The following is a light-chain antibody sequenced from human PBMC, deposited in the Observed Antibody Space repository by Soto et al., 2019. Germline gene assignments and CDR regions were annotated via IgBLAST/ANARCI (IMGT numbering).Light chain of an antibody. Sequence: QSVLTQPPSVSGAPGQRVTISCTGSSSNIGAGYDVHWYQQLPGTAPKLLIYGNSKRPSGVPDRFSGSKSGTSASLAITGLQAEDEADYYCQSYDSSLSCAVFGAGTKLTVL. CDR3: QSYDSSLSCAV. J-gene: IGLJ1*01. CDR2: GNS. CDR1: SSNIGAGYD. V-gene: IGLV1-40*01.